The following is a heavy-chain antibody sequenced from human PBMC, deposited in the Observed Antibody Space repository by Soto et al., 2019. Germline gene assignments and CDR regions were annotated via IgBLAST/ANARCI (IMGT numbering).Heavy chain of an antibody. Sequence: QVQLVESGGSVVQPGRSLRLSCAASGFTFSSYGMHWVRQAPGKGLEWVAVIWYDGSNKYYADSVKGRFTISRDNSKNTLYLQMNSLRAEDTAVYYCAREVRGYSGLCDYWGQGTLVTVSS. D-gene: IGHD5-12*01. V-gene: IGHV3-33*01. CDR3: AREVRGYSGLCDY. J-gene: IGHJ4*02. CDR1: GFTFSSYG. CDR2: IWYDGSNK.